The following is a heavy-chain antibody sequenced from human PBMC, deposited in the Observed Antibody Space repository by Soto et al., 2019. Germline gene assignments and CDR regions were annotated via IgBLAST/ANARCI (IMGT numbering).Heavy chain of an antibody. J-gene: IGHJ4*02. CDR2: INHSGST. V-gene: IGHV4-34*01. D-gene: IGHD6-13*01. CDR1: GGSFSGYY. Sequence: QVQLQQWGAGLLKPSETLSLTCAVYGGSFSGYYWSWIRQPPGKGLEWIGEINHSGSTNYNPSLKSRVIISVDTSKNQFSLKLSSVTAADTAVYYCARSGAAGPFDYWGQGTLVTVSS. CDR3: ARSGAAGPFDY.